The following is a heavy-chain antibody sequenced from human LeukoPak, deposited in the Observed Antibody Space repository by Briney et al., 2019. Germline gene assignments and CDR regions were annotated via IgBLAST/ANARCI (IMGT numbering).Heavy chain of an antibody. Sequence: SETLSLTCTLSGGSISSYYWSWIRQPPGKGLEWIGYIYYSGSTNYNPSLKSRVTISVDTSKNQFSLKLSSVTAADTAVYYCARSYCSSTSCYLLNWFDPWGQGTLVTVSS. D-gene: IGHD2-2*01. V-gene: IGHV4-59*01. CDR3: ARSYCSSTSCYLLNWFDP. CDR2: IYYSGST. CDR1: GGSISSYY. J-gene: IGHJ5*02.